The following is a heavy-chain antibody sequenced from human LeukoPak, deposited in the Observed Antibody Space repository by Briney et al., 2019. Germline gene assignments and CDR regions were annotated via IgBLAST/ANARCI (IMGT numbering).Heavy chain of an antibody. J-gene: IGHJ3*02. CDR1: GGSISSYY. CDR2: IYSSGST. CDR3: ARSAADYYDSSGFGAFDI. Sequence: PSETLSLTCTVSGGSISSYYWSWIRQPAGKGLEWIGRIYSSGSTDYNPSLKSRVTMSVDTSKNKFSLKLSSVTAADTAVYYCARSAADYYDSSGFGAFDIWGQGTMVTVSS. D-gene: IGHD3-22*01. V-gene: IGHV4-4*07.